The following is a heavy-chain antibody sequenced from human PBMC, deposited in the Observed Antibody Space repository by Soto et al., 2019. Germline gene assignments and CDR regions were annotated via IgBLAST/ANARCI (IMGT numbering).Heavy chain of an antibody. D-gene: IGHD1-20*01. V-gene: IGHV1-2*02. CDR2: INPNSGGT. Sequence: ASVKVSCKASGYTFTGYYMHWVRQAPGQGLEWMGWINPNSGGTNYAQKFHGRVTMTRDTSISTAYMELSRLRSDDTAVYYCARTTYLYNWNDGGGFDYWGQGTLVTVSS. J-gene: IGHJ4*02. CDR3: ARTTYLYNWNDGGGFDY. CDR1: GYTFTGYY.